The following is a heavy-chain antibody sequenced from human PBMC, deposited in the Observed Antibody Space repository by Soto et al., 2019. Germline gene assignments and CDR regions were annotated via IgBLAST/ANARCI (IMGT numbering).Heavy chain of an antibody. CDR3: AKGPTLVFPQLGN. CDR2: ISGGATST. CDR1: GVTFSNFA. V-gene: IGHV3-23*01. Sequence: EVQLLESGGGLVQPGGSLRLSCAASGVTFSNFAMSWVRQAPGKGLEWVSAISGGATSTYYADIVKGRFTISRDNSKNTLSLQLNGLRVEDTALYYCAKGPTLVFPQLGNWGPGTLVTVSP. D-gene: IGHD2-2*01. J-gene: IGHJ4*02.